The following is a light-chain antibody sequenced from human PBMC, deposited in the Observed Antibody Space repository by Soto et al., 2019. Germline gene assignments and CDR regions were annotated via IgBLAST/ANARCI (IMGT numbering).Light chain of an antibody. CDR1: LSVTSY. J-gene: IGKJ5*01. CDR2: DAS. V-gene: IGKV3-11*01. Sequence: EIVLTQSPATLSLTPGERATLSCRASLSVTSYLAWYQQRPGQAPRLLIYDASRRATGIPARFSGSGSGADFTLTTSSLEPEDFAVYYCQQRSSWPITFGQGTRLEIK. CDR3: QQRSSWPIT.